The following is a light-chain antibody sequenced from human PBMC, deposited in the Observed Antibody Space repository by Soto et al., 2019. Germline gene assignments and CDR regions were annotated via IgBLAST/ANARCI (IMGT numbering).Light chain of an antibody. CDR2: AAS. CDR1: QGIRND. CDR3: LQDYNLWT. V-gene: IGKV1-6*01. J-gene: IGKJ1*01. Sequence: IQMTQSPSSLSASVGDRVTITCRASQGIRNDLGWYQQKPGKAPKLLIYAASSLQSGVPLRFSGSGSGTDFTLTISSLQPEDFATYYCLQDYNLWTFGQGTKVEIK.